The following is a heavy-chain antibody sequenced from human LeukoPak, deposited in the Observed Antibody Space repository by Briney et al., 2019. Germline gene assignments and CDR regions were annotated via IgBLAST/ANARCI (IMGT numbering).Heavy chain of an antibody. J-gene: IGHJ3*02. CDR1: GYTFTTYV. D-gene: IGHD6-6*01. V-gene: IGHV1-18*01. CDR3: AKDYSSSRALRAFDI. Sequence: ASVKVSCKASGYTFTTYVFNWVRQAPGQGLEWMGWISAYNGNTNYAQKLQGRVTMTTDTSTSTAYMELRSLRSDDTAVYYCAKDYSSSRALRAFDIWGQGTMVTVSS. CDR2: ISAYNGNT.